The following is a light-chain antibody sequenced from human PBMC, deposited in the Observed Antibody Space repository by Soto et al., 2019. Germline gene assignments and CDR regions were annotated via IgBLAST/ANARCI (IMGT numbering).Light chain of an antibody. CDR2: DVS. V-gene: IGLV2-14*03. CDR1: SSDVGGYNY. CDR3: SSYTSSSTLYV. J-gene: IGLJ1*01. Sequence: QSVLTQPASVSGSPGQSITISYTGTSSDVGGYNYVSWYQQHPGKAPKLMIYDVSSRPSGVSNRFSGSKSGNTASLTISGLQAEDEADYYCSSYTSSSTLYVFGTGTKVTVL.